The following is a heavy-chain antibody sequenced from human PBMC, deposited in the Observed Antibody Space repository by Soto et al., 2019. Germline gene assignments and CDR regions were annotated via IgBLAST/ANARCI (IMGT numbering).Heavy chain of an antibody. J-gene: IGHJ4*02. CDR1: GGSISSSSYY. CDR3: ARSITIFGVVEYYFDY. D-gene: IGHD3-3*01. Sequence: QLQLQESGPGLVKPSETLSLTCTVSGGSISSSSYYWGWIRQPPGKGLEWIGSIYYSGSTYYNPSLKSRVTISVDTSKNQFSLKLSSVTAADTAVYYCARSITIFGVVEYYFDYWGQGTLVTVSS. CDR2: IYYSGST. V-gene: IGHV4-39*01.